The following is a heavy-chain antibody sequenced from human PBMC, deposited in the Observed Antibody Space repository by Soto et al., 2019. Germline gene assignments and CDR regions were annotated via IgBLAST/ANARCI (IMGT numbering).Heavy chain of an antibody. J-gene: IGHJ6*02. V-gene: IGHV4-39*01. Sequence: SETLSLTCSVSGGSLSSGDYYWSWIRQPPGKGLEWIGSIYYSGSTYYNPSLKSRVTISVDTSKNQFSLKLSSVTAADTAVYYCARTTYSSRWYTPYYYYVVDVWGQGTTVTVS. CDR1: GGSLSSGDYY. D-gene: IGHD6-13*01. CDR3: ARTTYSSRWYTPYYYYVVDV. CDR2: IYYSGST.